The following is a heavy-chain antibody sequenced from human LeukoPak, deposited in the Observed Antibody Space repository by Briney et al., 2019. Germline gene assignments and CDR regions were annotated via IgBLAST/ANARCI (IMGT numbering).Heavy chain of an antibody. CDR1: GGSISSYY. Sequence: SETLSLTCTVSGGSISSYYWSWIRQPAGKGREWIGRIYTSGSTNYNPSLKSRVTMSVDTSKHQFSLKLSSVPAADTAVYYCARARVVPAARGYYYYMDVWGKGTTVTVSS. V-gene: IGHV4-4*07. CDR2: IYTSGST. D-gene: IGHD2-2*01. CDR3: ARARVVPAARGYYYYMDV. J-gene: IGHJ6*03.